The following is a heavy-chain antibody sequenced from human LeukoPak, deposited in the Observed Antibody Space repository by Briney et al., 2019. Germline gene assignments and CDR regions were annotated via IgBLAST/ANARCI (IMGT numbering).Heavy chain of an antibody. V-gene: IGHV4-30-4*08. CDR2: IYYSGST. CDR3: ARATQNYDFWSGYSNWFDP. CDR1: GGSLSRGDYY. J-gene: IGHJ5*02. Sequence: PSETLSLTCTVSGGSLSRGDYYWSWIPPPPGKGVEGCGYIYYSGSTYYNPSLKSPVTISVDTSKNQFSLKLSSVTAADTAVYYCARATQNYDFWSGYSNWFDPWGQGTLVTVSS. D-gene: IGHD3-3*01.